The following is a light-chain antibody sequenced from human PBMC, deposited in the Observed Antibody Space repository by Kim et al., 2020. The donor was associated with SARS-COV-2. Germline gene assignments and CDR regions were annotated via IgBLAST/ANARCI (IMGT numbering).Light chain of an antibody. Sequence: SSELTQSPSVSVSPGQTASITCSGDQLGDKYVCWYQQKPGQSPVLVIYQDKNRPSGIPERFSGSNSGNTATLTISGTQAMDEADYYCQAWDTTVVFGGGT. J-gene: IGLJ2*01. V-gene: IGLV3-1*01. CDR2: QDK. CDR3: QAWDTTVV. CDR1: QLGDKY.